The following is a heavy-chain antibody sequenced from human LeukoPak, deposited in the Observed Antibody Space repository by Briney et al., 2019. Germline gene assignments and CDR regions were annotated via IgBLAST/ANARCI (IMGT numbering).Heavy chain of an antibody. Sequence: GGSLRLSCAASGFTFSSYEMNWVRQAPGKGLEWVSYISSSGSTIYYADSVKGRFTISRDNSKNTLYLQMNSLRAEDTAVYYCAKMELGYCSGGSCYFDYWGQGTLVTVSS. J-gene: IGHJ4*02. V-gene: IGHV3-48*03. CDR1: GFTFSSYE. CDR2: ISSSGSTI. D-gene: IGHD2-15*01. CDR3: AKMELGYCSGGSCYFDY.